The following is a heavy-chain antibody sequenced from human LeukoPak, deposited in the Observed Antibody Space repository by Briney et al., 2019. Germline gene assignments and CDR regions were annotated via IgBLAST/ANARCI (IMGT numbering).Heavy chain of an antibody. J-gene: IGHJ5*02. CDR3: AKSGPWFGELFNWFDP. Sequence: GGSLRLSCEASGFTFNTYSMNWARQAPGKGLEWVSSIDSSGGYMFYADSVKGRFTISRDNSKNTLYLQMNSLRAEDTAVYYCAKSGPWFGELFNWFDPWGQGTLVTVSS. CDR2: IDSSGGYM. V-gene: IGHV3-21*01. CDR1: GFTFNTYS. D-gene: IGHD3-10*01.